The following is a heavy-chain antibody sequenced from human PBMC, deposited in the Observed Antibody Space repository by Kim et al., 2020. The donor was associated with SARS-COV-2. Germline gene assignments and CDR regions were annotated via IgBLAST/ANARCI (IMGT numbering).Heavy chain of an antibody. D-gene: IGHD6-13*01. V-gene: IGHV3-30*07. J-gene: IGHJ5*02. CDR3: ARGVNQESRMSNWFDP. Sequence: SVKGRFTIYREKSKNRLYLQMNSMRAEDTAVYYCARGVNQESRMSNWFDPWGQGTLVTVSS.